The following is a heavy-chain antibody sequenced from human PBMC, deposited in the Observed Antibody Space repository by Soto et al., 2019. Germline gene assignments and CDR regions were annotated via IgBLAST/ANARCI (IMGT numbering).Heavy chain of an antibody. J-gene: IGHJ4*02. CDR3: ARVPDY. CDR1: GGSISSYF. D-gene: IGHD2-2*01. V-gene: IGHV4-59*12. Sequence: PSETLSLTCAVSGGSISSYFWSWIRQPPGKGLEWIGYIYYSGSTNYNPSLKSRVTISIDRSKNQFSLKLSSVTAADTAVYYCARVPDYWGQGILVTVSS. CDR2: IYYSGST.